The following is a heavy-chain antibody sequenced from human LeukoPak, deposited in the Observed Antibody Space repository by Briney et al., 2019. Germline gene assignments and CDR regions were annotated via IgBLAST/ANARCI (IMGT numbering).Heavy chain of an antibody. D-gene: IGHD3-10*01. CDR1: GFTFSSYG. J-gene: IGHJ6*03. V-gene: IGHV3-30*18. CDR2: ISYDGSNK. Sequence: GGSLRLSCAASGFTFSSYGMHWVRQAPGKGLEWVAVISYDGSNKYYADSVKGRFTISRDNSKNTLYLQMISLRADDTALYYCAKDGRSGNYWNYYYYMDVRGKGTTVIISS. CDR3: AKDGRSGNYWNYYYYMDV.